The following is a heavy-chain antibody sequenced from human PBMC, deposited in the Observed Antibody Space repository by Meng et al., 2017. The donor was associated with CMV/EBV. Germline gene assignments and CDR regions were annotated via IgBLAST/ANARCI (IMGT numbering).Heavy chain of an antibody. Sequence: GESLKISCAACGFTFSSYDMHWVRQAPGQGLEWMGWINPNSGGTNYAQKFQGRVTMTRDTSISTAYMELSRLRSEDTAVYYCARVFIGYFDYWGKGTLVTVSS. V-gene: IGHV1-2*02. CDR3: ARVFIGYFDY. J-gene: IGHJ4*02. CDR2: INPNSGGT. CDR1: GFTFSSYD.